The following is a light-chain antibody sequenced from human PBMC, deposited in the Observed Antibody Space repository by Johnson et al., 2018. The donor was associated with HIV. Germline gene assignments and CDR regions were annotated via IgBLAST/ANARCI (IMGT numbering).Light chain of an antibody. CDR1: SSNIGNNR. V-gene: IGLV1-51*01. CDR2: DNN. J-gene: IGLJ1*01. CDR3: GTWDSSLSAYV. Sequence: QSVLTQPPSVSAAPGQKVTISCSGSSSNIGNNRVSWYQQVPGTAPKLLIYDNNKRPSGIPDRFSGSKSGSSATLGITGLQTGDEADYYCGTWDSSLSAYVFGTGTKVTVL.